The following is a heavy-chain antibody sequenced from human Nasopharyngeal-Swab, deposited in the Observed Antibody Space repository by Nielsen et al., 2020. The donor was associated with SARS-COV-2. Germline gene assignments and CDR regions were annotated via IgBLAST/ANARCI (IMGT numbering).Heavy chain of an antibody. Sequence: GGSLRLSCAASGLTFSDHYMDWVRQAPGKGLEWVGRTRNKANSYTTEYAASVKGRFTISRDDSKNSLYLQMNSLKTEDTAVYYCARVSGSYSDYWGQGTLVTVSS. V-gene: IGHV3-72*01. CDR2: TRNKANSYTT. CDR3: ARVSGSYSDY. J-gene: IGHJ4*02. D-gene: IGHD1-26*01. CDR1: GLTFSDHY.